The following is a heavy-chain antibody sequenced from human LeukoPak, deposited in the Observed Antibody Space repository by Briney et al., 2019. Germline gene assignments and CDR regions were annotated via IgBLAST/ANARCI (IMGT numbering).Heavy chain of an antibody. Sequence: GALRLSCAASGFIFSGYWMNGVRQAPGKGLEWVANIKQDGSEQHYVDSVRGRFTISRDNAKNSLYLQMNSLRVEDTAVYYCARDGFVGAADYWGQGTLVTVSS. CDR3: ARDGFVGAADY. CDR1: GFIFSGYW. D-gene: IGHD6-13*01. V-gene: IGHV3-7*01. CDR2: IKQDGSEQ. J-gene: IGHJ4*02.